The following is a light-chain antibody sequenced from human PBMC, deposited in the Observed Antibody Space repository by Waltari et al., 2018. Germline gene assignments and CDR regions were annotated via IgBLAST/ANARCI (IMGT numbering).Light chain of an antibody. CDR2: DVS. Sequence: QSALTQPASVSGSPGQSITISCTGTSSDVGFYNYVSWYQQHPGKAPKLMNYDVSERPSGVSNRFSGSKSGNTASLTISGLQAEDEAYYYCNSYAGSSSWVFGGGTKLTVL. CDR1: SSDVGFYNY. V-gene: IGLV2-14*01. CDR3: NSYAGSSSWV. J-gene: IGLJ3*02.